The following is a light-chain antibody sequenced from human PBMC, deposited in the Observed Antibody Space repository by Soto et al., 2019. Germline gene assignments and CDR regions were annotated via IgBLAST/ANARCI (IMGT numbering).Light chain of an antibody. V-gene: IGKV3-11*01. J-gene: IGKJ4*01. CDR2: DAS. Sequence: EIVLTQSPATLSLSPGERATLSCRASQSVSNYLAWYQQKPGQAPRLLIYDASNRATGIPARFSGSGSGTDFTLTISSLEPEDFAVYYXXQRSNWPLLTFGGGTKVEIK. CDR3: XQRSNWPLLT. CDR1: QSVSNY.